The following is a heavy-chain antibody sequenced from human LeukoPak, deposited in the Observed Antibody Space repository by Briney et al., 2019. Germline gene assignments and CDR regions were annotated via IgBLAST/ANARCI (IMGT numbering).Heavy chain of an antibody. V-gene: IGHV3-7*01. CDR3: ATYSRLNAREFQY. CDR1: GFTFSNYW. CDR2: IKTDGSEK. Sequence: AGGSLRLSCEGSGFTFSNYWMSWVRQAPGKGLEWVANIKTDGSEKYYVDSVKGRFTISRDNAKNSLYLQMNSLRAEDTAVYYCATYSRLNAREFQYWGQGTLVTVSS. J-gene: IGHJ1*01. D-gene: IGHD3-22*01.